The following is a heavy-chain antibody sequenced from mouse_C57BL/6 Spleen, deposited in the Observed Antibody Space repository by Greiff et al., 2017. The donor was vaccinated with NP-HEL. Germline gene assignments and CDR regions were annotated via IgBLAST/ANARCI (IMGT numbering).Heavy chain of an antibody. V-gene: IGHV5-9-1*02. CDR2: ISSSGDYI. CDR1: GFTFSSYA. Sequence: EVNVVESGEGLVKPGGSLKLSCAASGFTFSSYAMSWVRQTPEKRLEWVAYISSSGDYIYYADTVKGPFTLSRDNARNTLYLQLSSLKSEDTAMYYCTRGAMDYWGQGTSVTVSS. J-gene: IGHJ4*01. CDR3: TRGAMDY.